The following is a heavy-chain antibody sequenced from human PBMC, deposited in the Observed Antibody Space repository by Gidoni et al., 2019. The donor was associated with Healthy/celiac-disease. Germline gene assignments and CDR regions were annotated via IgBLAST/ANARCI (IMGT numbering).Heavy chain of an antibody. D-gene: IGHD3-10*01. V-gene: IGHV3-21*01. J-gene: IGHJ6*02. CDR1: GFTFSSYS. CDR2: ISSSSSYI. CDR3: ARGQEYYYGSGESYYYYGMDV. Sequence: EVQLVESGGGLVKPGGSLRLSCAASGFTFSSYSMNWVRQAPGKGLEWVSSISSSSSYIYYADSVKGRFTISRDNAKNSLYLQMNSLRAEDTAVYYCARGQEYYYGSGESYYYYGMDVWGQGTTVTVSS.